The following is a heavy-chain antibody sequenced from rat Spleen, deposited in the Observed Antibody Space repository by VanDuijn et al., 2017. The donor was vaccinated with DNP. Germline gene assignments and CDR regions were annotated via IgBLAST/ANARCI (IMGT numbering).Heavy chain of an antibody. CDR2: IKPKSNNYAT. J-gene: IGHJ2*01. CDR3: AAPSY. V-gene: IGHV6-6*01. CDR1: GFTFSNYW. Sequence: EVQLVETGGGLVQPGRSLKLSCVASGFTFSNYWMYWYRQFPEKRLEWVARIKPKSNNYATDYTDSVKGRFTISRDDSNSSIYLQMNNLKEEDTASYYCAAPSYWGKGVMVTVSS.